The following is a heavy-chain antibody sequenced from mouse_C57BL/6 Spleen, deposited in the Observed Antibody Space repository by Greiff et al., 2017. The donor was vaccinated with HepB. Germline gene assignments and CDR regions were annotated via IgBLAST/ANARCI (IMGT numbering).Heavy chain of an antibody. CDR3: ARWYYGSRGDY. Sequence: QVQLQQPGAELVRPGSSVKLSCKASGYTFTSYWMDWVKQRPGQGLEWIGNIYPSDSETHYNQKFKDKATLTVDKSSSTAYMQLSSLTSEDSAVYYCARWYYGSRGDYWGQGTTLTVSS. CDR2: IYPSDSET. D-gene: IGHD1-1*01. J-gene: IGHJ2*01. V-gene: IGHV1-61*01. CDR1: GYTFTSYW.